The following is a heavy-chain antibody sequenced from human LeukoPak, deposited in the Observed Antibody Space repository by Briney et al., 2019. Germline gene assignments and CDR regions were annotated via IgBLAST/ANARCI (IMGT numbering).Heavy chain of an antibody. CDR1: GFSLSTSGVG. V-gene: IGHV2-5*02. CDR2: IYWDDDK. CDR3: AHRQVRGVGATSSVYFDY. Sequence: ESGPTLVKPTQTLTLTCTFSGFSLSTSGVGVGWIRQPPGKALEWLALIYWDDDKRYSPSLKSRLTITKDTSKNQVVLTMTNMDPVDTATYYCAHRQVRGVGATSSVYFDYWGQGTLVTVSS. J-gene: IGHJ4*02. D-gene: IGHD1-26*01.